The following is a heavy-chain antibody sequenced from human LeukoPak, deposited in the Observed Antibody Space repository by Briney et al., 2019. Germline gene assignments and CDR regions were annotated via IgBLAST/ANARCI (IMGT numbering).Heavy chain of an antibody. D-gene: IGHD5-12*01. CDR3: ARANRGYSGYDISYFDY. CDR1: GFTFSSYA. Sequence: GGSLRLSCAASGFTFSSYAMHWVRQAPGKGLEWVAVISYDGSNKYYADSVKGRFTISRDNSKNTLYLQMNSLRAEDTAVYYCARANRGYSGYDISYFDYWGQGTLVTVSS. CDR2: ISYDGSNK. V-gene: IGHV3-30*04. J-gene: IGHJ4*02.